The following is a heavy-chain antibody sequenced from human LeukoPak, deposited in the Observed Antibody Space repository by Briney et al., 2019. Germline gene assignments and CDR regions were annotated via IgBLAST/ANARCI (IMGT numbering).Heavy chain of an antibody. D-gene: IGHD5-12*01. CDR2: ISAYNGNT. CDR3: ARDHIVATTDDAFDI. Sequence: ASVKVSCKASGYTFTSYGISWVRQAPGQGPEWMGWISAYNGNTNYAQKLQGRVTMTTDTSTSTAYMELRSLRSDDTAAYYCARDHIVATTDDAFDIWGQGTMVTVSS. V-gene: IGHV1-18*01. CDR1: GYTFTSYG. J-gene: IGHJ3*02.